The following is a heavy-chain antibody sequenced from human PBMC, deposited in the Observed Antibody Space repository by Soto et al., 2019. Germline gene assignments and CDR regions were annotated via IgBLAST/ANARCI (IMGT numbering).Heavy chain of an antibody. CDR1: GFSLSTSGVG. Sequence: QITLKESGPTLVKPTQTLTLTCTFSGFSLSTSGVGVGWIRQPPGKALEWLALIYWEDDKRYSPSLKSRLTITKATSKNQVVITMTNMDPVDTATYYCAQSKDGYDSDYYYYMDVWGKGTTVTVSS. D-gene: IGHD5-12*01. CDR3: AQSKDGYDSDYYYYMDV. J-gene: IGHJ6*03. CDR2: IYWEDDK. V-gene: IGHV2-5*02.